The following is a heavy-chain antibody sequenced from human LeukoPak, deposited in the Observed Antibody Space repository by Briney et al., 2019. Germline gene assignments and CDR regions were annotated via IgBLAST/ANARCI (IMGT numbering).Heavy chain of an antibody. CDR3: ASGPPGPDGDYGVGDC. CDR2: IIHIFGKA. J-gene: IGHJ4*02. CDR1: VCTFSSYA. Sequence: SVNVSCKASVCTFSSYAISWVRQARGQGREWRGGIIHIFGKANYAQKFQGRVTITADECTNTAYMGLSRLSSEDTAVYYCASGPPGPDGDYGVGDCWGQGTLVTVSS. V-gene: IGHV1-69*13. D-gene: IGHD4-17*01.